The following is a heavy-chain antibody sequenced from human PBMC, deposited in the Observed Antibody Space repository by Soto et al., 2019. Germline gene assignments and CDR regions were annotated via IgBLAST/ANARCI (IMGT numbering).Heavy chain of an antibody. CDR1: GYTFTSYG. J-gene: IGHJ6*03. D-gene: IGHD3-3*01. Sequence: GASVKVSCKASGYTFTSYGISWVRQAPEQGLEWMGWISAYNGNTNYAQKLQGRVTMTTDTSTSTAYMELRSLRSDDTAVYYCARDTWDYDFWSGSTYYYYYMDVWGKGTTLTVSS. CDR3: ARDTWDYDFWSGSTYYYYYMDV. CDR2: ISAYNGNT. V-gene: IGHV1-18*01.